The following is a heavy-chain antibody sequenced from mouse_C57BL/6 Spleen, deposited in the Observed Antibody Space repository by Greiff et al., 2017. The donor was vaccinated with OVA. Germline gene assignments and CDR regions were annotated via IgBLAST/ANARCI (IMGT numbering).Heavy chain of an antibody. Sequence: QVQLQQSGAELVRPGTSVKVSCKASGYAFTNYLIEWVKQRPGQGLEWIGVINPGSGGTNYNEKFKGKATLTADKSSSTAYMQLSSLTSEDSAVYFGARSGRYGSSYDFDYWGQGTTLTVSS. CDR1: GYAFTNYL. J-gene: IGHJ2*01. V-gene: IGHV1-54*01. D-gene: IGHD1-1*01. CDR3: ARSGRYGSSYDFDY. CDR2: INPGSGGT.